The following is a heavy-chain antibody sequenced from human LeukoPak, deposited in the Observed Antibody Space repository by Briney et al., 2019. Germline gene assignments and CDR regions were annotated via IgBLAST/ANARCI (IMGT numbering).Heavy chain of an antibody. CDR1: GGSISSYY. CDR3: ASLRDGYNEFDY. Sequence: PSETLSLTCNVSGGSISSYYWSWIRQPPGKGLEWIGYIYYSGSTNYNPSLKSRVTISVDTSKNQFSLKLSSVTAADTAVYYCASLRDGYNEFDYWGQGTLVTVSS. CDR2: IYYSGST. J-gene: IGHJ4*02. D-gene: IGHD5-24*01. V-gene: IGHV4-59*01.